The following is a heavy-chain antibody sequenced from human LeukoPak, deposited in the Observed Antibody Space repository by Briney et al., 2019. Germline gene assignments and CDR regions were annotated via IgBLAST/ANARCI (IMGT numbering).Heavy chain of an antibody. CDR1: GGTFSSYA. CDR3: AVPYYDILTGPSYYYYYGMDV. D-gene: IGHD3-9*01. J-gene: IGHJ6*02. V-gene: IGHV1-69*13. CDR2: IIPIFGTA. Sequence: GASVKVSCKASGGTFSSYAISWVRQAPGQGLEWMGGIIPIFGTANYAQKFQGRVTITADESTSTAYMELSSLRSEDTAVYYCAVPYYDILTGPSYYYYYGMDVWGQGTTVTVSS.